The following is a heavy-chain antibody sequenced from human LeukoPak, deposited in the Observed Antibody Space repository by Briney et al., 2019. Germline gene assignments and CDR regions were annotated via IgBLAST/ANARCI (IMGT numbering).Heavy chain of an antibody. J-gene: IGHJ6*02. CDR3: ARVRRSCSSTSCHNCYYYCGMDV. V-gene: IGHV4-34*01. D-gene: IGHD2-2*02. CDR2: INHIGST. Sequence: SETLSLTCAVYGGSFSGYYWSWIRQPPGKGLEWIGEINHIGSTNYNPSLKSRVTISVDTSKNQFSLKLSSVTAADTAVYYCARVRRSCSSTSCHNCYYYCGMDVWGQGTTVTVSS. CDR1: GGSFSGYY.